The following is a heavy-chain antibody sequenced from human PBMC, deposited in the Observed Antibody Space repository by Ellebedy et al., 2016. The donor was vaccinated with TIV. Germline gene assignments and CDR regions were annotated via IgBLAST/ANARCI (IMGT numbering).Heavy chain of an antibody. CDR2: IKYDGSEK. J-gene: IGHJ4*02. D-gene: IGHD1-1*01. CDR3: ARDGPNWNLDY. V-gene: IGHV3-7*01. Sequence: PGGSLRLSCTTSGFTFSTSWMDWVRQVPGRGLEWVANIKYDGSEKYYVDSVKGRFTISRDNAKNSLYLQMNSLRAEDTAVYYCARDGPNWNLDYWGQGTLVTVSS. CDR1: GFTFSTSW.